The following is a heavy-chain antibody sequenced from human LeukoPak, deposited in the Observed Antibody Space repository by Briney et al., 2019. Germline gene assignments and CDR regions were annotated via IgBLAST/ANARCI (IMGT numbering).Heavy chain of an antibody. CDR1: GFTFSSYN. CDR2: ISTSSSYI. CDR3: ARAARSGWYYYYYYMDV. J-gene: IGHJ6*03. D-gene: IGHD6-19*01. V-gene: IGHV3-21*04. Sequence: GGSLRLSCAASGFTFSSYNMNWVRQAPGKGLEWVSFISTSSSYIYYADSVKGRFTISRDNAKNSLYLQMNSLRAEDTALYYCARAARSGWYYYYYYMDVWGKGTTVTVSS.